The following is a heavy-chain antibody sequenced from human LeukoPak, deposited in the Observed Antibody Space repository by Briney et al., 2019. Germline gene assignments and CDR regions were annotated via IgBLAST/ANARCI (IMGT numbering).Heavy chain of an antibody. D-gene: IGHD6-13*01. CDR2: ISSSGSTI. CDR3: ARISSSWNDTVDY. J-gene: IGHJ4*02. CDR1: GFTFSSYE. V-gene: IGHV3-48*03. Sequence: GGSLRLSCAASGFTFSSYEMNWVRQAPGKGVEWVSYISSSGSTIYYADSVKGRFTISTDNAKNSVYLQINSVRAEDTAVYYCARISSSWNDTVDYWGQGTLVTVYS.